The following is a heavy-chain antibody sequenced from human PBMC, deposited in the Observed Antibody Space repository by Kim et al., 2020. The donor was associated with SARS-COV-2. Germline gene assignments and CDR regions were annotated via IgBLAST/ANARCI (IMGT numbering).Heavy chain of an antibody. J-gene: IGHJ5*02. CDR2: IYYSGST. CDR1: GGSISSSSYY. D-gene: IGHD6-19*01. Sequence: SETPSLTCTVSGGSISSSSYYWGWIRQPPGKGLEWIGSIYYSGSTYYNPSLKSRVTISVDTSKNQFSLKLSSVTAADTAVYYCARDLVSSGWYNWFDPWGQGTLVTVSS. V-gene: IGHV4-39*07. CDR3: ARDLVSSGWYNWFDP.